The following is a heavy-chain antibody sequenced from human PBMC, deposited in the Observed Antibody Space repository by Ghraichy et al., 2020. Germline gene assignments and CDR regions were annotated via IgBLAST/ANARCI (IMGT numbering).Heavy chain of an antibody. CDR2: VGTYSGST. D-gene: IGHD4/OR15-4a*01. Sequence: ASVKVSCKTSGYTFTSYGITWVRQAPGQGLEWMGWVGTYSGSTNYAQKFQDRVTMATDTSTRTAYLELRTLRSDDTAVYFCARGEGALDPWGQGTLVTVSS. J-gene: IGHJ5*02. CDR3: ARGEGALDP. V-gene: IGHV1-18*01. CDR1: GYTFTSYG.